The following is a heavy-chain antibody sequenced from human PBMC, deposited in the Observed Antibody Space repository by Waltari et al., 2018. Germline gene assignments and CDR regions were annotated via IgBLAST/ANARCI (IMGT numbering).Heavy chain of an antibody. D-gene: IGHD4-17*01. CDR3: ARASTVSYGMDV. CDR2: IIPIFGTA. J-gene: IGHJ6*02. Sequence: QVQLVQSGAEVKKPGASVKVSCKVSGYTLTELSMHWVRQAPGQGLEWMGRIIPIFGTANYAQKFQGRVTITADKSTSTAYMELSSLRSEDTAVYYCARASTVSYGMDVWGQGTTVTVSS. V-gene: IGHV1-69*13. CDR1: GYTLTELS.